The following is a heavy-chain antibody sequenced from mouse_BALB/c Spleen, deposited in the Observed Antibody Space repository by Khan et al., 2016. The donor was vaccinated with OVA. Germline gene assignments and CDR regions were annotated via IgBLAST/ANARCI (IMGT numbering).Heavy chain of an antibody. V-gene: IGHV5-6*01. D-gene: IGHD1-1*01. CDR3: TRLAYYYDSEGFAY. J-gene: IGHJ3*01. CDR1: GFTFSTYG. Sequence: EVELVESGGDLVKPRGSLKLSCVASGFTFSTYGMSWVRQAPDKRLEWVATVSTGGTYTYYPDSVKGRFTISRDNAKNTLYLQMSGLRSEDTAMFFCTRLAYYYDSEGFAYWGQGTLVTVS. CDR2: VSTGGTYT.